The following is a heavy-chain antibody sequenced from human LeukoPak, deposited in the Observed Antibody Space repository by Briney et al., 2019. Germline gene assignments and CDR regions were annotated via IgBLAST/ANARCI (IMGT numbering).Heavy chain of an antibody. Sequence: GSLRLSCAASGFTFSNYGMHWVRQAPGKGLEWVAFISYDGSNKHYADSVKGRFTISRDNSKHTLYLQMSSLRTEDTSVFYCAKEGYSFRSGSYDAFDMWGQGTMVTVSS. CDR2: ISYDGSNK. J-gene: IGHJ3*02. V-gene: IGHV3-30*02. D-gene: IGHD3-10*01. CDR3: AKEGYSFRSGSYDAFDM. CDR1: GFTFSNYG.